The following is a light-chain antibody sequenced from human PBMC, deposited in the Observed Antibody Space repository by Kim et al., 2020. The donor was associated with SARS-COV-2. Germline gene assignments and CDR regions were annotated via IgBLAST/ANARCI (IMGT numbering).Light chain of an antibody. V-gene: IGKV3-20*01. CDR1: QPVTTAY. J-gene: IGKJ4*01. Sequence: LSPGETAPLSCRASQPVTTAYLAWYQQRPGQAPRLLIYGASTRAAGIPDRFSGGGSGTDFTLIISRREPEDFAVYYCQQSAASLPTFGGGTKLEI. CDR2: GAS. CDR3: QQSAASLPT.